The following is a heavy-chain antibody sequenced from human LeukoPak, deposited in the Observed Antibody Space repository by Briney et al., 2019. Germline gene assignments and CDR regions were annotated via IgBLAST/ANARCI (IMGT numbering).Heavy chain of an antibody. CDR1: GGSISTYY. D-gene: IGHD6-13*01. Sequence: PSETLSLTCTISGGSISTYYWSWIRQPAGKGLEWIGRIYTSGSTNYNPSLKSRVTISADKCKKQFSLKLSSVTAADTGVYYCARSIAVGGPQFAYYYYMGVWGKGTTVTVSS. CDR2: IYTSGST. J-gene: IGHJ6*03. CDR3: ARSIAVGGPQFAYYYYMGV. V-gene: IGHV4-4*07.